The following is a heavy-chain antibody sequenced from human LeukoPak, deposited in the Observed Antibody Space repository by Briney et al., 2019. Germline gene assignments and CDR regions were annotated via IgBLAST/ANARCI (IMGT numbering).Heavy chain of an antibody. V-gene: IGHV1-18*01. CDR1: GYTFTSYG. D-gene: IGHD3-22*01. CDR3: ARDDAYFGYDSSGHCSGY. J-gene: IGHJ4*02. CDR2: ISAYNGNT. Sequence: ASVKVSCKASGYTFTSYGISWVRQAPGQGLEWMGWISAYNGNTNYAQKLQGRVTMTTDTSTSTAYMELRGLRSDDTAVYYCARDDAYFGYDSSGHCSGYWGQGTLVTVSS.